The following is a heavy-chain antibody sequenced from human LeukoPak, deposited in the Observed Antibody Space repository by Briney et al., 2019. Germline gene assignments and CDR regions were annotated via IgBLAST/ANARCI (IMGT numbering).Heavy chain of an antibody. D-gene: IGHD6-19*01. CDR2: IYHSGST. CDR3: ARGSSGWIRGGRWDDAFDI. V-gene: IGHV4-4*02. J-gene: IGHJ3*02. CDR1: GGSISSSNW. Sequence: PSGTLSLTCAVSGGSISSSNWWSWVRQPPGKGLEWIGEIYHSGSTNYNPSLKSRVTISVDTSKNQFSLKLSSVTAADTAVYYCARGSSGWIRGGRWDDAFDIWGQGTMVTVSS.